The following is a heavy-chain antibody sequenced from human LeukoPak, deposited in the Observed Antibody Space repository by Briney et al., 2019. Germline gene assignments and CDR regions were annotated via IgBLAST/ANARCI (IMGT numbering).Heavy chain of an antibody. Sequence: GGSLRLSCAASGFTFSNAWMSWVRQAPGKGLEWVGRIKSKTDGGTTDYAAPVKGRFTISRDDSENTLYLQMNSLKTEDTAVYYCTTASDIVVVVAAEGSDYWGQGTLVTVSS. D-gene: IGHD2-15*01. CDR1: GFTFSNAW. V-gene: IGHV3-15*01. CDR3: TTASDIVVVVAAEGSDY. CDR2: IKSKTDGGTT. J-gene: IGHJ4*02.